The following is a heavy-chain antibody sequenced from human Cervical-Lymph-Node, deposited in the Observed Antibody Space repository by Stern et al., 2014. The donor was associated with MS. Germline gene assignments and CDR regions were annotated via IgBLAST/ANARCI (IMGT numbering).Heavy chain of an antibody. CDR2: IHWNDDK. CDR1: GFSLSSRAVG. V-gene: IGHV2-5*01. CDR3: AHFGIGYNFFDF. Sequence: QVTLKESGPTLVKPTQTLTLTCTCSGFSLSSRAVGVGWFRQSPGKAPEWLALIHWNDDKRYSPSLKTRLAIPQDTSRNQVVLTVTNMDPVDTATYYCAHFGIGYNFFDFWGQGILVTVSS. D-gene: IGHD3-22*01. J-gene: IGHJ4*02.